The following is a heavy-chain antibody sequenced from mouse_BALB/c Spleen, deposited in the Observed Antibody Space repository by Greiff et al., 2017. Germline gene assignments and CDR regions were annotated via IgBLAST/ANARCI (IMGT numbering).Heavy chain of an antibody. CDR3: TRGAIYYGNYYAMDD. CDR2: IYPSDSYT. V-gene: IGHV1-69*02. D-gene: IGHD2-1*01. J-gene: IGHJ4*01. CDR1: GYTFTSYW. Sequence: QVQLQQPGAELVRPGASVKLSCKASGYTFTSYWINWVKQRPGQGLEWIGNIYPSDSYTNYNQKFKDKATLTVDKSSSTAYMQLSSPTSEDSAVYYCTRGAIYYGNYYAMDDWGQGTSVTVSS.